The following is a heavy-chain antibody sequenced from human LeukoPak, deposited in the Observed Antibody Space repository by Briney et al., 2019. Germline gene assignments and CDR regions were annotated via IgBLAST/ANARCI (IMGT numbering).Heavy chain of an antibody. D-gene: IGHD6-19*01. CDR3: ASFIVAGGTNDY. J-gene: IGHJ4*02. CDR1: GYTFTGYY. V-gene: IGHV1-2*02. CDR2: INPNSGGT. Sequence: ASVKVSCKASGYTFTGYYMHWVRQAPGQGLEWMGWINPNSGGTNYAQKFQGRVTMTRDTSVSTAYMELSRLRSDDTAVYYCASFIVAGGTNDYWGQGTLVTVSS.